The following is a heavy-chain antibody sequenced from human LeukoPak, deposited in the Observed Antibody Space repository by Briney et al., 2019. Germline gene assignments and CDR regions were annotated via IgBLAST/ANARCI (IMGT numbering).Heavy chain of an antibody. V-gene: IGHV3-23*01. Sequence: GGSLRLSCVASGFIFSSYAMSWVRQSPGKGLEWVSSISDSGDRTYYPDSVKGRLTISRDNSKNTLYLQMNSLRAEDTAVYYCAKDQTPMDSGSYGFDYWGQGTLVTVSS. D-gene: IGHD1-26*01. CDR3: AKDQTPMDSGSYGFDY. CDR1: GFIFSSYA. J-gene: IGHJ4*02. CDR2: ISDSGDRT.